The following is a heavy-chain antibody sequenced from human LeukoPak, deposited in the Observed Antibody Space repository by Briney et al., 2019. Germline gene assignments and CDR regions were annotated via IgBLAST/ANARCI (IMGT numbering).Heavy chain of an antibody. CDR1: GYTFTXYG. CDR3: ARKGNNILTGYYHFDY. Sequence: AXVKVSCKAXGYTFTXYGISWVRQAPGQGLEWMGWISAYNGNTNYAQKLQGRVTMTTDTSTSTAYMELRSLRSDDTAVYYCARKGNNILTGYYHFDYWGQGTLVTVSS. J-gene: IGHJ4*02. V-gene: IGHV1-18*01. CDR2: ISAYNGNT. D-gene: IGHD3-9*01.